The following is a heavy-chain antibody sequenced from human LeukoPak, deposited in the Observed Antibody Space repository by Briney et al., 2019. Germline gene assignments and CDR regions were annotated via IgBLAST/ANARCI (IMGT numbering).Heavy chain of an antibody. CDR3: VRDFRSADY. CDR1: GFTFGTYC. V-gene: IGHV3-74*01. CDR2: ICPDGPVT. Sequence: GGSLRLSCAASGFTFGTYCMHWVRQAPGKGPMWVSRICPDGPVTNYADSVKARFIISRDNARNTVYLQMNSLRVEDTAVYYCVRDFRSADYWGQGTLVTVSS. J-gene: IGHJ4*02.